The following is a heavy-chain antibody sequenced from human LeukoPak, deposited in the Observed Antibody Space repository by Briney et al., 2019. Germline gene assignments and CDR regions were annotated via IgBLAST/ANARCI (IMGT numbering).Heavy chain of an antibody. CDR3: ARASMVTGSDY. CDR1: GFTVSSNY. J-gene: IGHJ4*02. V-gene: IGHV3-66*01. D-gene: IGHD5-18*01. Sequence: GGSLRLSCAASGFTVSSNYMNWVRQAPGKGLEWVSVIYSGGTTYYVDSVKGRFTISRDNAKNTLYLQMNSLRAEDTAVYYCARASMVTGSDYWGQGTLVTVSS. CDR2: IYSGGTT.